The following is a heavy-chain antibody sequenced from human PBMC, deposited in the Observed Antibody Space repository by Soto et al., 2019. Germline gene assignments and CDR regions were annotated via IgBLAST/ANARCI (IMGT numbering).Heavy chain of an antibody. CDR2: INPNSGGT. CDR3: ASRAGYSYGENWFDP. J-gene: IGHJ5*02. D-gene: IGHD5-18*01. V-gene: IGHV1-2*02. Sequence: GASVKVSCKASGYTFTGSYMHWVRQAPGQGLEWMGWINPNSGGTNYAQKFQGRVTMTRDTSISTAYMELSRLRSDDTAVYYCASRAGYSYGENWFDPWGQGTLVTVSS. CDR1: GYTFTGSY.